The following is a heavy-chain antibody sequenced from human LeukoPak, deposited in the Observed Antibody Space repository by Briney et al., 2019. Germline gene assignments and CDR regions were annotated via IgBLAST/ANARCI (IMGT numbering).Heavy chain of an antibody. CDR1: GFTFSSYS. Sequence: GGSLRLSCAASGFTFSSYSMNWVRQAPGKGLEWVSTISSSSSYIYYADSVKGRFTISRDNAKNSLYLQMNSLRAEDTAVYYCARDIGWELVDAFDIWGQGTMVTVSS. J-gene: IGHJ3*02. V-gene: IGHV3-21*01. CDR2: ISSSSSYI. CDR3: ARDIGWELVDAFDI. D-gene: IGHD1-26*01.